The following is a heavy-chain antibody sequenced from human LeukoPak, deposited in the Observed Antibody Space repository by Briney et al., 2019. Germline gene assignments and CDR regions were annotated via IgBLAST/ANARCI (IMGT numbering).Heavy chain of an antibody. D-gene: IGHD2-21*02. CDR3: AKDKEIVVVTGSLDY. J-gene: IGHJ4*02. CDR1: GFTCDDYA. CDR2: ISWNSGSI. Sequence: GRSLRLSCAASGFTCDDYAMHWVRQAPGKGLEWVSGISWNSGSIGYADSVKGRFTISRDNAKNSLYLQMNSLRAEDTALYYYAKDKEIVVVTGSLDYWGQGTLVTVSS. V-gene: IGHV3-9*01.